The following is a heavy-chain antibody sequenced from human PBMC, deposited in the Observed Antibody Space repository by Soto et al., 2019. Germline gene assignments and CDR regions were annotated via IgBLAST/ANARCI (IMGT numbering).Heavy chain of an antibody. V-gene: IGHV4-31*03. J-gene: IGHJ1*01. CDR2: IYYSGST. CDR3: ARDKGAAAGYFQH. CDR1: GGSISSGGYY. D-gene: IGHD6-25*01. Sequence: QVQLQESGPGLVKPSQTLSLTCTVSGGSISSGGYYWSWIRQHPGKGLEWIGYIYYSGSTYYNPSLKSRVXXSXDXXKNQFSLKLSSVTAADTAVYYCARDKGAAAGYFQHWGQGTLVTVSS.